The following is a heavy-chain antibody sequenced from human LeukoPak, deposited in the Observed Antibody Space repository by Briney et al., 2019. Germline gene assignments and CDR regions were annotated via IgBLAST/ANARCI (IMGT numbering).Heavy chain of an antibody. CDR3: ARVGVVNWSFDY. J-gene: IGHJ4*02. Sequence: SQTLSLTCTVSSGSISGGGYYWSWSRQHPGKGLEWIGYIYYSGSTYNNPYVTSRVLISVDTSKNQFSLKLSSVTAAETAVYYCARVGVVNWSFDYWGQGTLVTVSS. CDR1: SGSISGGGYY. D-gene: IGHD3-22*01. CDR2: IYYSGST. V-gene: IGHV4-31*03.